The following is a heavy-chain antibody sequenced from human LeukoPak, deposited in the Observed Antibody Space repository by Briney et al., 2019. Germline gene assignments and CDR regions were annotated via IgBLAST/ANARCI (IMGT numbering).Heavy chain of an antibody. Sequence: GGSLRLSCAASGFTVNSNYMRWVRQAPGKGLEWVSVIYSGGSTYYADSVKGRFTISRDNSKITLYLQMNSLRAEDTAVYYCARGPEEYYYDSSGYYGGDYFDYWGQGTLVTVSS. CDR1: GFTVNSNY. CDR3: ARGPEEYYYDSSGYYGGDYFDY. CDR2: IYSGGST. V-gene: IGHV3-53*01. D-gene: IGHD3-22*01. J-gene: IGHJ4*02.